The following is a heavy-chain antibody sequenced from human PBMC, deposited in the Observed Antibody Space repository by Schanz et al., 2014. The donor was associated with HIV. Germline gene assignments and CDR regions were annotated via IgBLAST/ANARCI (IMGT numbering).Heavy chain of an antibody. CDR2: ISYDGSNR. J-gene: IGHJ6*02. Sequence: VQLVESGGGLVKPGGSLRLSCTASGFAFSRYTMNWVRQAPGKGLAWVALISYDGSNRYYSDSVKGRFTISRDNSNNTLYLQMNSLIVDDTAVYYCARGRNGMGVWGPGTTVTVSS. CDR3: ARGRNGMGV. CDR1: GFAFSRYT. V-gene: IGHV3-30*03.